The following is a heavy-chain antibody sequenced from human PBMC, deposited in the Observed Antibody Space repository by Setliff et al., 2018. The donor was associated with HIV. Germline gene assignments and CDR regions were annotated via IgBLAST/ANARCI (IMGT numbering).Heavy chain of an antibody. CDR1: GGSVTSGNFY. J-gene: IGHJ2*01. CDR3: ASDRYDSTSYYWCFDL. D-gene: IGHD3-22*01. Sequence: NPSETLSLTCTVSGGSVTSGNFYWSWIRQPAGKGLEWIGRIHTSGSTNYNPSLKSRVTISLDTSKNQFSLKLSSVTAADTAVYYCASDRYDSTSYYWCFDLWGRGTLVTVSS. V-gene: IGHV4-61*02. CDR2: IHTSGST.